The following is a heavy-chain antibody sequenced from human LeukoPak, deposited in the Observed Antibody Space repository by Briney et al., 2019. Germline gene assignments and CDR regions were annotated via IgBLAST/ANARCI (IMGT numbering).Heavy chain of an antibody. Sequence: PGGSLRLSFLPSVLTFETYNINCGPQTPGKGVERVASIRSYSSYIHYGDSVKGRFTISRDDAKKSVYLQMNSLRAEDTAVYYCARGPSGYHNTGGQGTMVTVSS. D-gene: IGHD5-12*01. CDR3: ARGPSGYHNT. V-gene: IGHV3-21*01. CDR1: VLTFETYN. CDR2: IRSYSSYI. J-gene: IGHJ4*02.